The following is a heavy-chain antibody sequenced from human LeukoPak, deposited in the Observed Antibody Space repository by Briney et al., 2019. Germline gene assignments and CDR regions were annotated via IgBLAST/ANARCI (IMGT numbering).Heavy chain of an antibody. CDR1: GFTFSSYS. J-gene: IGHJ4*02. CDR2: ISSSSSYI. D-gene: IGHD5-12*01. V-gene: IGHV3-21*01. CDR3: ASLSSGHDRFDY. Sequence: GGSLRLSCAASGFTFSSYSMNWVRQAPGKGREWVSSISSSSSYIYYADSGKGRFTISRDNAKNSLYLQMNSLRAEDTAVYYCASLSSGHDRFDYWGQGTLVTVTA.